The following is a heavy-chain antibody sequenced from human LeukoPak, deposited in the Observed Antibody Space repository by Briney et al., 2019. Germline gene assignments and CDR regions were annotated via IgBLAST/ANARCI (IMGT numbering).Heavy chain of an antibody. CDR1: GFTVSTNC. Sequence: GGSLRLSCAASGFTVSTNCMTWVRQAPEKGLEWVSTIYSGGTTYYADSVMGRFTISRHNSRNTLYLQMNSLRAEDTAVYYCARDRGAYCGGDCYFGYFDYWGQGTLVTVSS. V-gene: IGHV3-53*01. D-gene: IGHD2-21*02. CDR3: ARDRGAYCGGDCYFGYFDY. J-gene: IGHJ4*02. CDR2: IYSGGTT.